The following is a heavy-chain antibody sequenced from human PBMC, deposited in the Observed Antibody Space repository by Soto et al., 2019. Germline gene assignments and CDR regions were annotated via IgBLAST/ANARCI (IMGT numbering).Heavy chain of an antibody. Sequence: EVQLVESGGGLVQPGRSLRLSCAASGFTFDDYAMHWVRQAPGKGLEWVSGISWNSGSIGYADSVKGRFTISRDNAKNSLYLQMNSLRAEDTALYYCAKDIVVGVDWLEGRYFDYWGQGTLVTVSS. CDR3: AKDIVVGVDWLEGRYFDY. J-gene: IGHJ4*02. CDR2: ISWNSGSI. CDR1: GFTFDDYA. D-gene: IGHD3-9*01. V-gene: IGHV3-9*01.